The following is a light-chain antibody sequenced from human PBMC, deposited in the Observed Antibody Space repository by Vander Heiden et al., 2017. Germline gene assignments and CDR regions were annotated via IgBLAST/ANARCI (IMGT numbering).Light chain of an antibody. V-gene: IGLV3-21*02. CDR3: QVWDSSSDHVV. Sequence: SYVLTQPPSVSVAPGQTARITCGGNNIGSKSVHWYQRKPGQAPVLVVYDDRGRPSGVPERFSGSNSGTTATLTTSRVEAGDEADYYCQVWDSSSDHVVFGGGTKLTVL. CDR1: NIGSKS. CDR2: DDR. J-gene: IGLJ2*01.